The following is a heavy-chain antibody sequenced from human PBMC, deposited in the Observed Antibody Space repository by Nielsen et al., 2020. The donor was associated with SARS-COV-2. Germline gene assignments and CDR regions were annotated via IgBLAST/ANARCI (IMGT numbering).Heavy chain of an antibody. CDR1: GYTFTSYG. CDR2: ISAYNGNT. D-gene: IGHD2-15*01. Sequence: ASVKVSCKASGYTFTSYGISWVRQAPGQGLEWMGWISAYNGNTNYAQKLQGRVTMTTDTSTSTAYMELRSLRSDDTAVYCCARAGPGYCSGGSCYPLYWGQGTLVTVSS. V-gene: IGHV1-18*01. CDR3: ARAGPGYCSGGSCYPLY. J-gene: IGHJ4*02.